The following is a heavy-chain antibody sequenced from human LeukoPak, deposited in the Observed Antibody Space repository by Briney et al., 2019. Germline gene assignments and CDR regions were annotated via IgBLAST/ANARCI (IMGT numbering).Heavy chain of an antibody. V-gene: IGHV4-38-2*02. D-gene: IGHD1-26*01. CDR2: MYHSGST. J-gene: IGHJ4*02. CDR1: GYFISSGYY. CDR3: ARDGGIVGAANPYFDY. Sequence: SETLSLTCTVSGYFISSGYYWGWIRQPPGKGQEWSGSMYHSGSTYYTPSLKSRVTISGDTSKNPFSLKLSSVTASDTALYHCARDGGIVGAANPYFDYWGQGTLVTVSS.